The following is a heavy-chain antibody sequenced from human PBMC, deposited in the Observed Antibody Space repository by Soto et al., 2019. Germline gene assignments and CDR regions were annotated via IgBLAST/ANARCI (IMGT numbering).Heavy chain of an antibody. V-gene: IGHV1-18*01. CDR1: GYTFTNYG. CDR3: ARGVGSGTYYNQYNWFDP. J-gene: IGHJ5*02. Sequence: GASVKVSCKASGYTFTNYGISWVRKAPGKGLEWMGWINTYNGNTNHAQKLQGRVTMTTDTSTSTAYMELRSLRSDDTAVYYCARGVGSGTYYNQYNWFDPWGQGTLVTVSS. D-gene: IGHD3-10*01. CDR2: INTYNGNT.